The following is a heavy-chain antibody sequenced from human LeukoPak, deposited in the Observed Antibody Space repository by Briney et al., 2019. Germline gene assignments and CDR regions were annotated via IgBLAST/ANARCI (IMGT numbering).Heavy chain of an antibody. Sequence: SETLSLTCAVYGGSFSGYYWSWIRQPPGKGLEWIGEINHGGSTNYNPSLKSRVTISVDASKNQFSLRLSSVTAADTAVYYCASRGDSDYDTVDIWGQGTTVSVSS. D-gene: IGHD5-12*01. V-gene: IGHV4-34*01. CDR1: GGSFSGYY. CDR2: INHGGST. J-gene: IGHJ3*02. CDR3: ASRGDSDYDTVDI.